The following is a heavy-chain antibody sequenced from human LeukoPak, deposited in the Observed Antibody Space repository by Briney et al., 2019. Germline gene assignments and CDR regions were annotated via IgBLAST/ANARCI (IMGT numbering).Heavy chain of an antibody. Sequence: GGSLRLSCAASGFSFSSYAMSWVHQAPGKGLEWVSGISGSGGSTYYADSVKGRFTISRDNSKSTLYLQMNSLRAEDTAVYYCAKVREPYYYGSGSYYNWFDPWGQGTLVTVSS. J-gene: IGHJ5*02. V-gene: IGHV3-23*01. CDR3: AKVREPYYYGSGSYYNWFDP. CDR2: ISGSGGST. D-gene: IGHD3-10*01. CDR1: GFSFSSYA.